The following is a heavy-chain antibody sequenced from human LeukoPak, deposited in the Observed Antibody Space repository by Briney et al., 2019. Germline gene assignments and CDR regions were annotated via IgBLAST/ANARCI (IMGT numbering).Heavy chain of an antibody. J-gene: IGHJ3*02. V-gene: IGHV3-7*01. CDR3: ARAHGAFEI. CDR1: GFTFSHYW. Sequence: GGSLRLSCVASGFTFSHYWMSWVRQAPGKGLEWVANIKEDGSDKYYVESVKGRFTISRDNAKNSLFLQKNSLRAEGTAVYYCARAHGAFEIWGQGTMVTVSS. CDR2: IKEDGSDK.